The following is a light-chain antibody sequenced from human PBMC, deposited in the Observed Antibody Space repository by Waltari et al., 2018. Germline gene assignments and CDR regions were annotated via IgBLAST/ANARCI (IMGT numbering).Light chain of an antibody. V-gene: IGKV3-11*01. CDR3: QQRSNWPPKIT. CDR1: QSVSSY. J-gene: IGKJ5*01. Sequence: EIVLTQSPATLSLSPGERATLSCRASQSVSSYLAWYQQKPGQAPRLLIYDASNRATGIPAMFSGSGSVTDFTLTISSLEPEDFAVYYCQQRSNWPPKITFGQGTRLEIK. CDR2: DAS.